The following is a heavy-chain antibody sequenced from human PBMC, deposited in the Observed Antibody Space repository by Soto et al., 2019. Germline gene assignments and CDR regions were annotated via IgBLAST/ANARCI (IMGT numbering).Heavy chain of an antibody. D-gene: IGHD3-22*01. V-gene: IGHV3-11*06. Sequence: PGGSLRLSCAASGFTFSDYYMSWIRQAPGKGLEWVSYISSSSSYTNYADSVKGRFTISRDNAKNSLYLQTNSLRAEDTAVYYCARGSDSSGYYYRALYGMDVWGQGTTVTVSS. CDR2: ISSSSSYT. CDR1: GFTFSDYY. CDR3: ARGSDSSGYYYRALYGMDV. J-gene: IGHJ6*02.